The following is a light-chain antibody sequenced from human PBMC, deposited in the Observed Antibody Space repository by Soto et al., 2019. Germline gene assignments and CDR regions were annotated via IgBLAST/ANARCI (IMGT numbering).Light chain of an antibody. CDR3: TSYTSSSTHV. CDR2: GVT. Sequence: QSALTQPASVSGSPGQSITITCTGTSSDIGGYDYVSWYQHHPGKAPKVIICGVTNRPSGVSHRFSGSKSANTASLTISGLQAEDEADYYCTSYTSSSTHVFGTGTKLTVL. J-gene: IGLJ1*01. CDR1: SSDIGGYDY. V-gene: IGLV2-14*01.